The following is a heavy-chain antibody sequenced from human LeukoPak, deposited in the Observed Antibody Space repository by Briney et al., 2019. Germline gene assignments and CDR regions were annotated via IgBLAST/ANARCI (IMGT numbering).Heavy chain of an antibody. Sequence: PSETLSLTCAVYGRSFSGYYWSWIRQPPGKGLEWIGEINHSGSTNYNPSLKSRVTISVDTSKNQFSLKLSSVTAADTAVYYCASLRGHDAFDIWGQGTMVTVSS. V-gene: IGHV4-34*01. CDR1: GRSFSGYY. J-gene: IGHJ3*02. CDR2: INHSGST. D-gene: IGHD3-10*01. CDR3: ASLRGHDAFDI.